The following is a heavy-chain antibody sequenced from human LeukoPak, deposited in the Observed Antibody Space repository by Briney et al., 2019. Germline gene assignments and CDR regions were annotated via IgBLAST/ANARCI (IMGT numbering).Heavy chain of an antibody. Sequence: GGSLRLSCAASGFTFSDYYMSWIRQAPGKGLEWVSYISSSDSTIYYADSVKGRFTISRDNAKNSLYLQMNSLRAEDTAVYYCTRVDYYDSSGYYYPWGQGTLVTVSS. CDR3: TRVDYYDSSGYYYP. J-gene: IGHJ5*02. D-gene: IGHD3-22*01. V-gene: IGHV3-11*01. CDR1: GFTFSDYY. CDR2: ISSSDSTI.